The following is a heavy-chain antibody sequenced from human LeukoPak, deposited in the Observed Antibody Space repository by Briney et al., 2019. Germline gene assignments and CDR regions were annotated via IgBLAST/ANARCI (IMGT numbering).Heavy chain of an antibody. CDR1: GYTFTSYG. CDR3: ARVPTYYYGSGSSKENAFDI. Sequence: GASVKVSCKASGYTFTSYGISWVRQAPGQGLEWMGWISAYDGNTNYAQKLQGRVTMTTDTSTSTAYMELRSLRSDDTAVHYCARVPTYYYGSGSSKENAFDIWGQGTMVTVSS. V-gene: IGHV1-18*01. J-gene: IGHJ3*02. CDR2: ISAYDGNT. D-gene: IGHD3-10*01.